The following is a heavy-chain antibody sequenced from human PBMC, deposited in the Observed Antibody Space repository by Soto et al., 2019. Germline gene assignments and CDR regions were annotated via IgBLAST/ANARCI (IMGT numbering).Heavy chain of an antibody. Sequence: NPSETLSLTCTVSGGSISSGGYYWTWIRQHPGKGLEWIGYIYYSGSTYYNPSLKSRVTISVDTSKNQFSLKLSSVTAADTAVYYCARDKYYYGSGKEGMDVWGQGNTVTVS. V-gene: IGHV4-31*03. CDR3: ARDKYYYGSGKEGMDV. CDR2: IYYSGST. CDR1: GGSISSGGYY. J-gene: IGHJ6*02. D-gene: IGHD3-10*01.